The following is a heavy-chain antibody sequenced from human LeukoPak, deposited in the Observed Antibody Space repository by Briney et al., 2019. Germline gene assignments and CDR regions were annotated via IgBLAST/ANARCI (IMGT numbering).Heavy chain of an antibody. D-gene: IGHD2-15*01. Sequence: SVKVSCKASGYTFTSYGISWVRQAPGQGLEWMGRIIPIFGTANYAQKFQGRVTITTDESTSTAYMELSSPRSEDTAVYYCARGVCSGGSCYQNWFDPWGQGTLVTVSS. J-gene: IGHJ5*02. CDR1: GYTFTSYG. CDR3: ARGVCSGGSCYQNWFDP. CDR2: IIPIFGTA. V-gene: IGHV1-69*05.